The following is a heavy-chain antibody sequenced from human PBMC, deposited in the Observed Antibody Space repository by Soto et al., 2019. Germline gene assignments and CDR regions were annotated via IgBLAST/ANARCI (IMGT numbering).Heavy chain of an antibody. CDR2: VYYSGST. Sequence: QVQLQESGPGLVKPSETLSLTCTVSGASISSYYWSWIRQPPGKGLEWIGYVYYSGSTNYNPSLKSRVTRSVDTSKTQFSLKLSSVTAADTAMYYCARDTTPSLWGQGTLVTVSS. D-gene: IGHD1-1*01. CDR3: ARDTTPSL. V-gene: IGHV4-59*01. CDR1: GASISSYY. J-gene: IGHJ4*02.